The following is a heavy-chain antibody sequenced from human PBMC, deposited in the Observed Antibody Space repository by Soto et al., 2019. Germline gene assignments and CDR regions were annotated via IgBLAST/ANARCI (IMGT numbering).Heavy chain of an antibody. CDR1: GGSISSSSYY. Sequence: QLQLQESGPGLVKPSETLSLTCTVSGGSISSSSYYWGWIRQPPGKGLEWIGSIYYSGSTYYNPSLKSRVTISVDTSKNQFSLKLSSVTAADTAVYYCASTPIAARPDWWPFDIWGQGTMVTVSS. CDR3: ASTPIAARPDWWPFDI. D-gene: IGHD6-6*01. V-gene: IGHV4-39*01. CDR2: IYYSGST. J-gene: IGHJ3*02.